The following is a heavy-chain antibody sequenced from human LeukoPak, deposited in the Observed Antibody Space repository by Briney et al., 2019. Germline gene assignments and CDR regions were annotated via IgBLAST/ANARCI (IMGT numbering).Heavy chain of an antibody. CDR2: MNPNSGNT. J-gene: IGHJ5*02. V-gene: IGHV1-8*01. CDR3: ARGNDYYDSSGMNWFDP. D-gene: IGHD3-22*01. Sequence: ASVKVSCKASGYTFTSYDINWVRQATGQGLEWMGWMNPNSGNTGYAQKFQGWVTMTRDTSISTAYMELSRLRSDDTAVYYCARGNDYYDSSGMNWFDPWGQGTLVTVSS. CDR1: GYTFTSYD.